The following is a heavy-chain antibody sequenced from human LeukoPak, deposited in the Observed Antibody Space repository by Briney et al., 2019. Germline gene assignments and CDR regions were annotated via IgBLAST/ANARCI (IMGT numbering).Heavy chain of an antibody. CDR2: INPSGGST. J-gene: IGHJ4*02. CDR1: GYTFTSYY. Sequence: ASVKVSCKASGYTFTSYYMHWVRQAPGQGLAWMGIINPSGGSTSYAQKFQGRVTMTRDTSTSTVYMELSSLRSEDTAVYYCARGKYYYDSSGYYWLDYWGQGTLVTVSS. CDR3: ARGKYYYDSSGYYWLDY. D-gene: IGHD3-22*01. V-gene: IGHV1-46*01.